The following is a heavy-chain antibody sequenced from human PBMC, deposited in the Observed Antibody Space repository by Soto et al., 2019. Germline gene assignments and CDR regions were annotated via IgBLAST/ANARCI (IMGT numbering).Heavy chain of an antibody. Sequence: VASVKVSCKASGFTFTSSAVQWVRQARGQRLEWIGWIVVGSGNTNYAQKFQERVTITRDMSTSTAYMELSSLRSEDTAVYYCAAVSGNIVVVVAARDYGMDVSGQGTTVTVSS. CDR1: GFTFTSSA. CDR3: AAVSGNIVVVVAARDYGMDV. J-gene: IGHJ6*02. CDR2: IVVGSGNT. D-gene: IGHD2-15*01. V-gene: IGHV1-58*01.